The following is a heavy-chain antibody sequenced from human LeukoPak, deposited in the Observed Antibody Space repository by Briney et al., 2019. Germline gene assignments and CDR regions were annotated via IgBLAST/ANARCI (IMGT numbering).Heavy chain of an antibody. Sequence: SQTLSLTCVISEDSVSSNSATWDWIRQSPSRGLEWLGRTYHRSRWYTDYAPSMKSRLTIKPDTSKNQVSLQMSSVTPEDTAFYYCVRGIDYWGQGTLVTVSS. V-gene: IGHV6-1*01. CDR3: VRGIDY. CDR2: TYHRSRWYT. CDR1: EDSVSSNSAT. J-gene: IGHJ4*02.